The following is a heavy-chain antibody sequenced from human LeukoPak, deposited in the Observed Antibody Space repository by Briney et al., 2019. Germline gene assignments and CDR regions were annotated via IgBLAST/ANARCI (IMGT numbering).Heavy chain of an antibody. D-gene: IGHD1-26*01. V-gene: IGHV3-30*18. J-gene: IGHJ6*02. Sequence: PGRSLRLSCAASGFTFSSYGMHWVRQAPGKGLECVAVISYDGSNKYYADSVKGRFTISRDNSKNTLYLQMNSLRAEDTAVYYCANGGRAHYYYYGMDVWGQGTTVTVSS. CDR1: GFTFSSYG. CDR3: ANGGRAHYYYYGMDV. CDR2: ISYDGSNK.